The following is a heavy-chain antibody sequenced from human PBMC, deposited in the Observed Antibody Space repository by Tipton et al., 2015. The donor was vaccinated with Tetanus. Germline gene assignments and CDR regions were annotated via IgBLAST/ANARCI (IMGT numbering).Heavy chain of an antibody. CDR3: ARDGGNYFYYGMNV. Sequence: LVKPTQTLSLICTVSGGPMNSYYWSWIRQPPGTGLEWIGEISHNGSTNYNPSLKSHVTISVAKSKNQFSLRLGSVTAADTAMYYCARDGGNYFYYGMNVWGQGAAVTVSS. CDR1: GGPMNSYY. V-gene: IGHV4-59*12. J-gene: IGHJ6*02. CDR2: ISHNGST.